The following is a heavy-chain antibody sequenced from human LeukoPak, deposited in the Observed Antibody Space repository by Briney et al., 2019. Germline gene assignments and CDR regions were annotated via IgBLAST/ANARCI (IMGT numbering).Heavy chain of an antibody. CDR2: ISSSSSYI. J-gene: IGHJ4*02. Sequence: GGSLRLSCAASGFTFSSYIMNWVRQAPGKGLEWVSSISSSSSYIYYADSVKGRFTISRDNAKNSLYLQMNSLRAEDTAVYYCARDGFTMVRGVIIWFDYWGQGTLVTVSS. CDR1: GFTFSSYI. V-gene: IGHV3-21*01. CDR3: ARDGFTMVRGVIIWFDY. D-gene: IGHD3-10*01.